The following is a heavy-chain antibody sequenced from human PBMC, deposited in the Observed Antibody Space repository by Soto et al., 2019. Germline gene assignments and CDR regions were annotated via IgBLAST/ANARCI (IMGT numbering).Heavy chain of an antibody. D-gene: IGHD3-22*01. Sequence: SVKVSCKASGYTFTSYAISWVRQAPGQGLEWMGEIIPIFGTANYAQKFQGRVTITADESTSTAYMELSSLRSEDTAVYYCARDRGPSSGYYPYWFDPWGQGTLVTVSS. CDR1: GYTFTSYA. CDR3: ARDRGPSSGYYPYWFDP. CDR2: IIPIFGTA. J-gene: IGHJ5*02. V-gene: IGHV1-69*13.